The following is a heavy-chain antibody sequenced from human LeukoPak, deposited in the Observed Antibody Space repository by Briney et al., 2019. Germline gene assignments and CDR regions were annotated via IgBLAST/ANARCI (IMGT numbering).Heavy chain of an antibody. CDR3: ARDVGSSGYQDY. CDR2: ISSSSSYI. V-gene: IGHV3-21*06. CDR1: GFSFSSYS. Sequence: GGSLRLSCAASGFSFSSYSMNWVRQAPGKGLEWVSSISSSSSYINYADSVKGRFTISRDNAKNSLYQQMNSLRAEDTAVYYCARDVGSSGYQDYCGQGTLVTVSS. D-gene: IGHD3-22*01. J-gene: IGHJ4*02.